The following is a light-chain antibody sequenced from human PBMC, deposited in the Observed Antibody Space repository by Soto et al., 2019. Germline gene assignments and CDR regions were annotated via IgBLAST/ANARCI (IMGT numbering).Light chain of an antibody. Sequence: QVPPSPASLSASARASAPVSCRAIEDITDYVAWYQQRVGKAPKLLIYDASTLHSGVPSRFSGSGSGTDFTLTISSLQPEDFATYYCQQANSFPFTVGPGTKVDI. CDR3: QQANSFPFT. J-gene: IGKJ3*01. CDR1: EDITDY. V-gene: IGKV1-9*01. CDR2: DAS.